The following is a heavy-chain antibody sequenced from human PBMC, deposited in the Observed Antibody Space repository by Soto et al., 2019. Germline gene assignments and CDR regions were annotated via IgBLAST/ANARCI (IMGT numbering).Heavy chain of an antibody. CDR3: AREASTHFEY. CDR2: ISYSGST. V-gene: IGHV4-31*03. J-gene: IGHJ4*02. CDR1: GGSISSGGYW. Sequence: QVQLQESGPGLVKPSQTLSLTCTVSGGSISSGGYWWSWIRQHPGKGLEWVVYISYSGSTSYNPSLKSRLTISADTSKNHFSLELTSVTAADTAVYYCAREASTHFEYWGQGTLVTVSS. D-gene: IGHD2-2*01.